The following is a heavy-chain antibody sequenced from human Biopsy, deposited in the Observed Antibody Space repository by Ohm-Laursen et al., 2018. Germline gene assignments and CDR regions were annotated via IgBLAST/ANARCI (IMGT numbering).Heavy chain of an antibody. Sequence: TQTLTLTFSFSGFSLSARGMCVSWIRQAPGKALEWLARVDWDDYKDYRASLQTKLSISKDTSNDQVVLTVNNVDPADTATYYCARTPILIVSAGLVYRHRRHLQGMDVWGQGIAVTVS. CDR3: ARTPILIVSAGLVYRHRRHLQGMDV. CDR1: GFSLSARGMC. V-gene: IGHV2-70*11. D-gene: IGHD6-13*01. CDR2: VDWDDYK. J-gene: IGHJ6*02.